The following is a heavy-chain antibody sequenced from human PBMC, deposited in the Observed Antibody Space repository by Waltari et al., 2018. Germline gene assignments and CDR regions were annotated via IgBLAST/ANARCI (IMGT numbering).Heavy chain of an antibody. D-gene: IGHD3-3*01. CDR1: GASFISYY. Sequence: QVRLQQWGAGLLKPSETLSLTCSVSGASFISYYWGWVRHVPGKGLEWIGQIRHPGNTNYNPSLKSRVAISIDTSRNEFSLKLFSVTAADTALYFCTRGGNYDFWSHTPFVDPWGQGTQVTVSS. V-gene: IGHV4-34*01. CDR2: IRHPGNT. CDR3: TRGGNYDFWSHTPFVDP. J-gene: IGHJ5*02.